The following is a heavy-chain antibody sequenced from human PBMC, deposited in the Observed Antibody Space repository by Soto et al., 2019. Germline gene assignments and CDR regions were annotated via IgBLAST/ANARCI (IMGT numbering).Heavy chain of an antibody. Sequence: PGGSLRLSCAASGFTFSSYAMSWVRQAPGKGLEWVSAISGSGGSTYYADSVKGRFTISRDNSKNTLYLQMNSLRAEDTAVYYCATYYDSSGYYYVGVPFDYWGQGTLVTVSS. CDR1: GFTFSSYA. V-gene: IGHV3-23*01. J-gene: IGHJ4*02. CDR2: ISGSGGST. CDR3: ATYYDSSGYYYVGVPFDY. D-gene: IGHD3-22*01.